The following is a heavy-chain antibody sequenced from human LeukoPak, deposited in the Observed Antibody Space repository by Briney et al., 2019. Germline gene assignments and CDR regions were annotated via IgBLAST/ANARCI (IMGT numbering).Heavy chain of an antibody. CDR3: AREPFSIAAAGTHDAFDI. Sequence: GGSLRLSCTASGFTFGDYAMNWVRQAPGKGLEWVSSISSSSSYIYYADSVKGRFTISRDNAKNSLYLQMNSLRAEDTAVYYCAREPFSIAAAGTHDAFDIWGQGTMVTVSS. J-gene: IGHJ3*02. CDR2: ISSSSSYI. CDR1: GFTFGDYA. V-gene: IGHV3-21*01. D-gene: IGHD6-13*01.